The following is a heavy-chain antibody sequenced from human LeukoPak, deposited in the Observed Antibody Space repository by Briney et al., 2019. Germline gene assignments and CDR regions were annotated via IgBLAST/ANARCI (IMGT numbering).Heavy chain of an antibody. V-gene: IGHV3-23*01. D-gene: IGHD3-22*01. CDR2: ISGSGGST. Sequence: GGSLRLSCAASGFTFSSYAMSWVRQAPGKGLEWVSAISGSGGSTYYADSVKGRFTISRDNSKNTLYLQMNSLRAEDTAVYYCTTALLPPDYYDSSGYYYGDDAFDIWGQGTMVTVSS. J-gene: IGHJ3*02. CDR1: GFTFSSYA. CDR3: TTALLPPDYYDSSGYYYGDDAFDI.